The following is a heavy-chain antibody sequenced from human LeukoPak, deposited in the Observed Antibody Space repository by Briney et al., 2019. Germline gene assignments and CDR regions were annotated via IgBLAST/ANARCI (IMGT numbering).Heavy chain of an antibody. CDR1: GFTFSSYA. Sequence: GGSLRLYCAASGFTFSSYAMSCVRQAPGKGLEWVSAISGSGGSTYYADSVKGRFTISRDNSKNTLYLQMNSLRAEDTAVYYCAKDRGSSGYLAEYFQHWGQGTLVTVSS. J-gene: IGHJ1*01. D-gene: IGHD3-22*01. CDR3: AKDRGSSGYLAEYFQH. CDR2: ISGSGGST. V-gene: IGHV3-23*01.